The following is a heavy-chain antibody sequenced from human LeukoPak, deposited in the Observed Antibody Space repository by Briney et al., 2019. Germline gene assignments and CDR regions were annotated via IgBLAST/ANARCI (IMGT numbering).Heavy chain of an antibody. D-gene: IGHD1-26*01. CDR3: ARGPQQLVGATGGGFDY. V-gene: IGHV1-18*01. Sequence: GASVKVSCKASGYRFTSYGISWVRQAPGQGLEWMGWISGYNGNTNYAQKLQGRVTMTTDTSTSTAYMELRSLRSDDTAVYYCARGPQQLVGATGGGFDYWGQGTLVTVSS. CDR2: ISGYNGNT. CDR1: GYRFTSYG. J-gene: IGHJ4*02.